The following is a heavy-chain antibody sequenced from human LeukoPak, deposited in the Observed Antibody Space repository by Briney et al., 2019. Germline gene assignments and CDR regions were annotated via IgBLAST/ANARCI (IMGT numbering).Heavy chain of an antibody. J-gene: IGHJ4*02. D-gene: IGHD3-3*01. CDR3: TKQITIFGVVIMADY. Sequence: GGSLRLSCAASGFTFSSYGMHWVRQAPGKGLEWVAVISYDGSNKYYADSMKGRFTISRDNSKNTLYLQMNSLRAEDTAVYYCTKQITIFGVVIMADYWGQGTLVTVSS. V-gene: IGHV3-30*18. CDR2: ISYDGSNK. CDR1: GFTFSSYG.